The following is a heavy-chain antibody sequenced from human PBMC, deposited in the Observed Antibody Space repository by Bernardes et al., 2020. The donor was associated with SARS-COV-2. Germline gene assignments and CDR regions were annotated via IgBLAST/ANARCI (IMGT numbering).Heavy chain of an antibody. CDR1: GGTFSSYA. CDR2: IIPIFGTA. V-gene: IGHV1-69*13. D-gene: IGHD5-12*01. J-gene: IGHJ6*02. CDR3: ARGYDTMYYYGMDV. Sequence: SVKVSCKASGGTFSSYAISCVRQAPGQGLEWMGGIIPIFGTANYAQKFQGTVTITADETTSTGYMELSSLRSEDTAVYYCARGYDTMYYYGMDVWGQGTTVTVSS.